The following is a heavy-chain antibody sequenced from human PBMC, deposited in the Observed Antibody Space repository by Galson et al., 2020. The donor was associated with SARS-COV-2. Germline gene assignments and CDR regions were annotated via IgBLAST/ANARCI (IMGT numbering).Heavy chain of an antibody. CDR3: AKYVEPASGFYFDY. Sequence: GGSLRLSCAASEFIFSNYAMTWVRQAPGKGLEWVSAITAGGTKTYYAVSVRGRFTISRDNSKNTLFLHMNSLRVEDTAVYYWAKYVEPASGFYFDYWGQGTLVTGCS. CDR1: EFIFSNYA. J-gene: IGHJ4*02. V-gene: IGHV3-23*01. D-gene: IGHD2-2*01. CDR2: ITAGGTKT.